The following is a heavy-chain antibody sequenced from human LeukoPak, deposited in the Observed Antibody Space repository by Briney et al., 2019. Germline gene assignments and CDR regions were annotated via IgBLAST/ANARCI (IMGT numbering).Heavy chain of an antibody. Sequence: PSETLSLTCTVSGGSISSGGYYWSWIRQHPGKGLEWIGYIYYSGSTYYNPSLKSRVTISVDTSKNQFSLKLSSVTAADTAVYYCARDGRFGESRLGMDVWGKGTTVTVSS. J-gene: IGHJ6*04. CDR1: GGSISSGGYY. D-gene: IGHD3-10*01. CDR3: ARDGRFGESRLGMDV. V-gene: IGHV4-31*03. CDR2: IYYSGST.